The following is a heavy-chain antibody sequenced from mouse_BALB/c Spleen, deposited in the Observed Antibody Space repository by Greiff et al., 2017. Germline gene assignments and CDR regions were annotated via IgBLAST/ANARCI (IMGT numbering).Heavy chain of an antibody. V-gene: IGHV10-1*02. CDR2: IRSKSNNYAT. J-gene: IGHJ3*01. CDR1: GFTFNTYA. D-gene: IGHD1-2*01. Sequence: EVKVVESGGGLVQPKGSLKLSCAASGFTFNTYAMNWVRQAPGKGLEWVARIRSKSNNYATYYADSVKDRFTISRDDSQSMLYLQMNNLKTEDTAMYYCVTHYYVYNWGQGTLVTVSA. CDR3: VTHYYVYN.